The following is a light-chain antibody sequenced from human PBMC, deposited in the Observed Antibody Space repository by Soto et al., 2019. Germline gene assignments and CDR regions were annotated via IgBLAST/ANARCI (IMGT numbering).Light chain of an antibody. Sequence: QSVLTQPPSASETPGQRVAISCSGSTSNIGDNTVHWYQQLPGTAPKLLIYNNDRRPSGVPDRFSGSKSGTSASLAISGLQSEDEADYYCSSYTSSSTGVFGGGTKLTVL. CDR2: NND. V-gene: IGLV1-44*01. CDR3: SSYTSSSTGV. CDR1: TSNIGDNT. J-gene: IGLJ3*02.